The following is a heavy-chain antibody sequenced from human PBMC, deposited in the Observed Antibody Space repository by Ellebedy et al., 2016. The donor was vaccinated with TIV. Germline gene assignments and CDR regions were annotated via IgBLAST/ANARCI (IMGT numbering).Heavy chain of an antibody. Sequence: SETLSLTCTVSGGSISSGGYYWSWIRQHPGKGLEWIGYIYYSGSTYYNPSLKSRVTISVDTSKNQFSLKLSSVTAADTAVYYCARRDGSGKYNWFDPWGQGTLVTVSS. J-gene: IGHJ5*02. D-gene: IGHD3-10*01. CDR2: IYYSGST. CDR3: ARRDGSGKYNWFDP. CDR1: GGSISSGGYY. V-gene: IGHV4-31*03.